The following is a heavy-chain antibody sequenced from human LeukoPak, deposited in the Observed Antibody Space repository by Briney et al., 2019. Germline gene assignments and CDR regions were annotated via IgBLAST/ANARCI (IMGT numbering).Heavy chain of an antibody. CDR3: ARYCGGGNCYFYYGLDV. CDR1: IYTFTDYY. J-gene: IGHJ6*02. CDR2: LNPNSGGT. D-gene: IGHD2-15*01. Sequence: ASVKVSCKASIYTFTDYYIHWVRQAPGQGLEWMGWLNPNSGGTNYAPKFQGSVTMTRDTSITTAYMELSRLKSDDTAVYYCARYCGGGNCYFYYGLDVWGQGTTVTVSS. V-gene: IGHV1-2*02.